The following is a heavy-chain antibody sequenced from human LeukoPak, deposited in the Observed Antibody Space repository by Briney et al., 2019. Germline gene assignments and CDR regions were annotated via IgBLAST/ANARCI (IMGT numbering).Heavy chain of an antibody. CDR1: GFTFSSYS. CDR2: ISSSSSYI. J-gene: IGHJ4*02. Sequence: GGSLRLSCAASGFTFSSYSMNWVRQAPGKGLEWVSSISSSSSYIYYADSVKGRFTISRDNAKNSLYLQMNSLRAEDTAVYYCARVVSRGRIDYWGQGTLVTVSS. V-gene: IGHV3-21*01. CDR3: ARVVSRGRIDY. D-gene: IGHD1-14*01.